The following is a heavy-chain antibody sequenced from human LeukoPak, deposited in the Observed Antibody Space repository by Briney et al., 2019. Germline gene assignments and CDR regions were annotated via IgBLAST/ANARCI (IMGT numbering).Heavy chain of an antibody. D-gene: IGHD6-6*01. V-gene: IGHV4-59*01. CDR2: IYYSGST. Sequence: SETLSLTCTVSGVSISSYDLSWIRQPPGKGLEWIGYIYYSGSTNYNPSLKSRVTISVDTSKNQFSLKLSSVTAADTAVYYCARGVHGRSYYFDYWGQGTLVTVSS. CDR3: ARGVHGRSYYFDY. CDR1: GVSISSYD. J-gene: IGHJ4*02.